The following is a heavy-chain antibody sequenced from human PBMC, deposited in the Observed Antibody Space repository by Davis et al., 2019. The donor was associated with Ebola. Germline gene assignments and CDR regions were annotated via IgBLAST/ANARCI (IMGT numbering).Heavy chain of an antibody. CDR1: GFTFSSHT. V-gene: IGHV1-46*03. CDR3: TTPGGQDSGYDVFDI. D-gene: IGHD5-12*01. J-gene: IGHJ3*02. CDR2: INPNDGRT. Sequence: GGSLRLSCAASGFTFSSHTMHWVRQAPGQGLEWMGMINPNDGRTIYAQKFQGRVTVTRDTSTTTVYMDLSSLRSEDTALYYCTTPGGQDSGYDVFDIWGQGTMVTVSS.